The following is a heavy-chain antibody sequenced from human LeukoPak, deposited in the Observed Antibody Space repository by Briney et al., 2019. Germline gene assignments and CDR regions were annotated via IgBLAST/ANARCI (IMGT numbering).Heavy chain of an antibody. Sequence: GGSLRLSCVASGFTVTNNYMSWVRQAPEKGLEWVAVIYSGGTTQYADSVKGRFTISRDNSKNTLYLQMNSLRADDAAVYYCARDRGAAAGDWGQGTLVTVSS. J-gene: IGHJ4*02. V-gene: IGHV3-53*01. CDR3: ARDRGAAAGD. CDR1: GFTVTNNY. CDR2: IYSGGTT. D-gene: IGHD6-13*01.